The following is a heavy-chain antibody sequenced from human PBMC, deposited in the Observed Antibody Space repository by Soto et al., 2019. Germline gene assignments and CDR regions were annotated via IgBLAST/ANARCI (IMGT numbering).Heavy chain of an antibody. Sequence: SETLSLTCTVSGGSIDSGGYYWSWIRQHPGKGLEWIGDIYYSGRTYYDPSLQSRVIISVDTSKKHLSLNLTSLTAADTAVYFCARFSHNRGAFDVWGQGTMVTVSS. CDR3: ARFSHNRGAFDV. D-gene: IGHD1-1*01. CDR2: IYYSGRT. J-gene: IGHJ3*01. CDR1: GGSIDSGGYY. V-gene: IGHV4-31*03.